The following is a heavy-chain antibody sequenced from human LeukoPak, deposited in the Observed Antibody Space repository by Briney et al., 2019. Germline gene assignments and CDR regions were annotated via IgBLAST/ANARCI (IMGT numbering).Heavy chain of an antibody. CDR2: XYSGGSI. V-gene: IGHV3-53*01. D-gene: IGHD4-17*01. CDR3: ARAFYGDYTGPWYFDL. Sequence: PGRSLRLSCAASGFTVSSNYMSWVRQAPGKGLEWVSLXYSGGSIYYADSVKGRFTISRDNSKNMVYFQMNSLRAEDTAVYYCARAFYGDYTGPWYFDLWGRGTLVTVSS. J-gene: IGHJ2*01. CDR1: GFTVSSNY.